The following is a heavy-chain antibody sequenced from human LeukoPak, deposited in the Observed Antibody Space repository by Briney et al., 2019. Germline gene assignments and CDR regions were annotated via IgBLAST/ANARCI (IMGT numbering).Heavy chain of an antibody. J-gene: IGHJ4*02. V-gene: IGHV3-21*01. CDR2: ISSSSSYI. CDR3: ARGDYCSSTSCYPHVFDY. CDR1: GFTFSSYS. D-gene: IGHD2-2*01. Sequence: GGSLRLSCAASGFTFSSYSMSWVRQAPGKGLEWVSSISSSSSYIYYADSVKGRFTISRDNAQNSLYLQMNRLRAEDTAVYYCARGDYCSSTSCYPHVFDYWGQGTLVTVSS.